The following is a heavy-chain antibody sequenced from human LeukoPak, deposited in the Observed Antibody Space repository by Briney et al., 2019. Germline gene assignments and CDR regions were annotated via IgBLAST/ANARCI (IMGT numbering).Heavy chain of an antibody. CDR2: IHIYRGNT. CDR3: ARLGSSGWSGLDAFDI. V-gene: IGHV1-18*01. J-gene: IGHJ3*02. CDR1: GYSSSNYG. Sequence: ASVKVSCKASGYSSSNYGISWVRQAPGQGLEWMGWIHIYRGNTSYAQKFQGRVTMTTDTSTSTVYMEVRGLRSDDTAVYYCARLGSSGWSGLDAFDIWGQGTMVTVSS. D-gene: IGHD6-19*01.